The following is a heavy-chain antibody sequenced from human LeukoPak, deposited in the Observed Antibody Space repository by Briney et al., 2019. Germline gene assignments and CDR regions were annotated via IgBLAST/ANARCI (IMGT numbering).Heavy chain of an antibody. CDR2: ISSSGSTI. Sequence: GGSLRLSCAASGFTFSSYEMNWVRQAPGKGLEWVSYISSSGSTIYYADSVKGRLTISRDNAKNSLYLQMNSLRAEDTAVYYCARYLGYCSSTSCLWAFDYWGQGTLVTVSS. D-gene: IGHD2-2*01. J-gene: IGHJ4*02. V-gene: IGHV3-48*03. CDR1: GFTFSSYE. CDR3: ARYLGYCSSTSCLWAFDY.